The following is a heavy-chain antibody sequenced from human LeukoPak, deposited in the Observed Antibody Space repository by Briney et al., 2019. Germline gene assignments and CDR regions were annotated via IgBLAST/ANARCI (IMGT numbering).Heavy chain of an antibody. CDR2: IIGIVGST. CDR1: GFTFSSYA. D-gene: IGHD3-22*01. V-gene: IGHV3-23*01. J-gene: IGHJ5*02. Sequence: GGSLRLSCAASGFTFSSYAMSWVRQAPGQGLEWVSAIIGIVGSTYYADSVKGRVTISRDNSKNTLYLQMNSLRAEDTAVYYYAKRLSSVWFDPWGQGTVVTVSS. CDR3: AKRLSSVWFDP.